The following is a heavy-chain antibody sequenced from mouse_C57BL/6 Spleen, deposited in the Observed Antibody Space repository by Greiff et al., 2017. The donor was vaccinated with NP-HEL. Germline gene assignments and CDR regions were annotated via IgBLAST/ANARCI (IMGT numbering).Heavy chain of an antibody. CDR2: INYDGSST. D-gene: IGHD2-1*01. CDR3: ARDYGNGYFDV. J-gene: IGHJ1*03. Sequence: EVKLVESEGGLVQPGSSMKLSCTASGFTFSDYYMAWVRQVPEKGLEWVANINYDGSSTYYLDPLKSRFIISRDNAKNILYLQMSSLKSEDTATYYCARDYGNGYFDVWGTGTTVTVSS. V-gene: IGHV5-16*01. CDR1: GFTFSDYY.